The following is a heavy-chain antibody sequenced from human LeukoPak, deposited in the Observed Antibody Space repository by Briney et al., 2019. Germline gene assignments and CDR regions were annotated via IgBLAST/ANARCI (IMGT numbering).Heavy chain of an antibody. D-gene: IGHD2-2*01. J-gene: IGHJ5*02. CDR2: IYQSGST. V-gene: IGHV4-38-2*01. Sequence: PSETLSLTCAVSGYSISSGYYWGWIRQPPGKGLKWIGNIYQSGSTFHNPSLKSRATISLDTSKNQFSLKLRSVTAADTAVYYCAREVGYCSRTSCLDWFDPWGQGTLVTVSS. CDR3: AREVGYCSRTSCLDWFDP. CDR1: GYSISSGYY.